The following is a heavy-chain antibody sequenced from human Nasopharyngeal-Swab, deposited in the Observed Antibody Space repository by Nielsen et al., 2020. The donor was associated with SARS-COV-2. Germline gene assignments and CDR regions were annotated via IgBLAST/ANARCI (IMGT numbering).Heavy chain of an antibody. D-gene: IGHD2-21*02. Sequence: RQAPGKGLEWIGYIYYSGSTYYNPSLKSRVTISVDTSKNQFSLKLSSVTAADTAVYYCARARRNFVVVSAFDYWGQGTLVSLL. V-gene: IGHV4-31*02. CDR2: IYYSGST. CDR3: ARARRNFVVVSAFDY. J-gene: IGHJ4*02.